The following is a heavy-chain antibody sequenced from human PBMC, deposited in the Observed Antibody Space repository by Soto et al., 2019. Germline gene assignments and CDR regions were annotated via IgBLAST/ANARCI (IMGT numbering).Heavy chain of an antibody. CDR3: ARGFSAYYYDSSGLRY. V-gene: IGHV1-8*01. J-gene: IGHJ4*02. CDR2: MNPNSGNT. Sequence: QVQLVQSGAEVKKPGASVKVSCKASGYTFTSYDINWVRQATGQGLEWMGWMNPNSGNTGYAQKFQGRVTMTRNISISTAYMELSSLRSEDTAVYYCARGFSAYYYDSSGLRYWGQGTLVTVSS. D-gene: IGHD3-22*01. CDR1: GYTFTSYD.